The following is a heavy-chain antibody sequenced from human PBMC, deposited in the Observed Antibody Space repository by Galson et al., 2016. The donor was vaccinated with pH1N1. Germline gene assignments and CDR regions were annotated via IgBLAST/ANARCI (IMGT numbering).Heavy chain of an antibody. CDR1: GFRFDDYA. CDR3: VKDFKGYFYYMDV. V-gene: IGHV3-9*01. Sequence: SLRLSCAASGFRFDDYAMHWVRQAPGKGLEWDSGINRKSNNIVYADSVKGRFSISRDNAKRSLFLEMNSLRVEDTALYYCVKDFKGYFYYMDVWGKGTTVTVSS. CDR2: INRKSNNI. J-gene: IGHJ6*03.